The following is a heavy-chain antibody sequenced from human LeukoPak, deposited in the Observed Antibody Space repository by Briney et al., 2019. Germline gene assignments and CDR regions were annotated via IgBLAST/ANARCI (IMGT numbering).Heavy chain of an antibody. CDR3: AKEVPYCGGDCYSLLDY. CDR1: GFSFSRNA. J-gene: IGHJ4*02. Sequence: PGGSLRLSCVASGFSFSRNAMNWLRQPPGKGLEWVSGVGGSNTDTSYADSVKGRFTISRDNSKNTLYLQMNSLRAEDTAIYYCAKEVPYCGGDCYSLLDYWGQGTLVTVSS. D-gene: IGHD2-21*02. V-gene: IGHV3-23*01. CDR2: VGGSNTDT.